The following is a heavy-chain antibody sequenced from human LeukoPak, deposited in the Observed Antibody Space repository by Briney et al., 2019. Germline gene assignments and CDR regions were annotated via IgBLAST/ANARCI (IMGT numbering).Heavy chain of an antibody. CDR3: ARSDWFDP. V-gene: IGHV4-34*01. J-gene: IGHJ5*02. CDR2: INHSGST. CDR1: GGSFSGYY. Sequence: PSETLSLTCAVYGGSFSGYYWSWIRQPPGKGLEWIGEINHSGSTNYYPSLKSRVTISVDTSKNQFSLKLSSVTAADTAVYYCARSDWFDPWGQGTLVTVSS.